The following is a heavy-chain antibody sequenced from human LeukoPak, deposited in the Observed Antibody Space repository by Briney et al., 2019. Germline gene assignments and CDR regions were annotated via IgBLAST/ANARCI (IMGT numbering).Heavy chain of an antibody. D-gene: IGHD6-19*01. Sequence: GGSLRLSCAASGFTFSTYAMSWVRQAPGKGLEWVSGISGSGGSTYYADSVKGRFTISRDNSKNTLYLQMHSLRAEDTAVYYCARHYSSGSDYWGQGTLVTVSS. CDR1: GFTFSTYA. CDR2: ISGSGGST. J-gene: IGHJ4*02. V-gene: IGHV3-23*01. CDR3: ARHYSSGSDY.